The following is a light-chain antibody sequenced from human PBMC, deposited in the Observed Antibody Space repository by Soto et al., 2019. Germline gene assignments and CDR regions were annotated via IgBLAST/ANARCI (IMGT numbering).Light chain of an antibody. CDR1: QSVSNNY. Sequence: DIDMPPAQSSLSASVVYIFPITFLSGQSVSNNYLAWYQQKPGQAHRLIIYGASNRATGTPDRFSGSGSGTDFTLAIRSMQPEDSATYYCIKDINYPWTCG. CDR3: IKDINYPWT. J-gene: IGKJ1*01. V-gene: IGKV3D-7*01. CDR2: GAS.